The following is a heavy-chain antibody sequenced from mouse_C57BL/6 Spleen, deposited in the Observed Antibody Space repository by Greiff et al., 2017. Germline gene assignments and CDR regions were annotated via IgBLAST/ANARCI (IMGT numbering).Heavy chain of an antibody. CDR3: ARGGNYEAMDY. D-gene: IGHD2-1*01. CDR2: ISSGSSTI. Sequence: EVQLVESGGGLVKPGGSLKLSCAASGFTFSDYGMHWVRQAPEKGLEWVAYISSGSSTIYYADTVKGRFTISRDNAKNTLFLQMTSLRSEDTAMYYCARGGNYEAMDYWGQGTSGTVSS. CDR1: GFTFSDYG. V-gene: IGHV5-17*01. J-gene: IGHJ4*01.